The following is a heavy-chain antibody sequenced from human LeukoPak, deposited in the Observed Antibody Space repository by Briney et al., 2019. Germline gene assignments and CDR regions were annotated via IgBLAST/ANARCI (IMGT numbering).Heavy chain of an antibody. CDR1: GFTFSSYW. CDR3: AKDGDSSSLVIYYYYGMDV. V-gene: IGHV3-74*01. Sequence: HTGGSLRLSCAASGFTFSSYWMHWVRQAPGKGLVWVSLLNSDGTSTFYADSVRGRFTISRDNAKNTLYLQMNSLRAEDTAVYYCAKDGDSSSLVIYYYYGMDVWGQGTTVTVSS. J-gene: IGHJ6*02. D-gene: IGHD6-6*01. CDR2: LNSDGTST.